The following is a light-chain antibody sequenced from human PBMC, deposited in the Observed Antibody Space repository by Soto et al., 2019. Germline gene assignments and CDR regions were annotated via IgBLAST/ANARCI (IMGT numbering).Light chain of an antibody. CDR1: TSDIGGYNY. CDR2: EVT. V-gene: IGLV2-14*01. J-gene: IGLJ1*01. Sequence: QSLLTQPAYVSESLGQSITIYCTGTTSDIGGYNYVSWYQQHPDKAPKLMLYEVTTRPSGVSNRFSGSKSGNTASLTISGLQAEEEADYYCSSYTSSSTLLYVFGTGTKVTVL. CDR3: SSYTSSSTLLYV.